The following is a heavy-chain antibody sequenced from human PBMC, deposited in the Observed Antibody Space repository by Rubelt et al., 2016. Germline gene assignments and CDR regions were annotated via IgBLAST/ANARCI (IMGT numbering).Heavy chain of an antibody. Sequence: QLQLQESGPGLVKPSETLSLTCTVSGGSISSSSYYWGWIRQPPGKGLEWIGSIYYSGSTYYNPSLKSRVTISVDTSKNQFSLKLSSVTAAETAVYYCARERKGYGTNGVCYSLDPWGQGTLVTVSS. J-gene: IGHJ5*02. CDR3: ARERKGYGTNGVCYSLDP. CDR1: GGSISSSSYY. D-gene: IGHD2-8*01. V-gene: IGHV4-39*07. CDR2: IYYSGST.